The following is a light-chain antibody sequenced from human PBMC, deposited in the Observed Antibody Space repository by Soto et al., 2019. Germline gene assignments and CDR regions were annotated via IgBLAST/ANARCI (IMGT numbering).Light chain of an antibody. J-gene: IGKJ2*01. CDR1: QSVSSSY. CDR2: GAS. Sequence: EIVLTQSPGTLSLPPGERATLSCRASQSVSSSYLAWYQQKPGQAPRLLIYGASSRATGIPDRFSGSGSGTYFTLTISRLEREDFAVYYCQQYGSSPPYTFGQGTKLEIK. V-gene: IGKV3-20*01. CDR3: QQYGSSPPYT.